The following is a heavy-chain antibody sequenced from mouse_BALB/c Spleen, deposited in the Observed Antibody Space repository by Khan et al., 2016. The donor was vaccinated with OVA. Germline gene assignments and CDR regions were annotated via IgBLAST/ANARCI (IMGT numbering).Heavy chain of an antibody. V-gene: IGHV5-4*02. Sequence: EVELVESGGGLVKPGGSLKLSCEASGFTFSDYYMYWVRQTPEKRLEWVATISDGGSYTYYPASVKGRFTISRDDVKNSLYLRMSSLKSEDTAMYYCTRGYYGDPFAYWGQGTLVTVSA. CDR2: ISDGGSYT. CDR1: GFTFSDYY. D-gene: IGHD2-13*01. J-gene: IGHJ3*01. CDR3: TRGYYGDPFAY.